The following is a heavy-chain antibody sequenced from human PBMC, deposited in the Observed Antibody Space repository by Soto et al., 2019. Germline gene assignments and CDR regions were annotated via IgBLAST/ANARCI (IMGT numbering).Heavy chain of an antibody. V-gene: IGHV5-51*01. J-gene: IGHJ4*02. CDR1: GYRFTNFW. CDR3: ARHDGVVLTASFDY. D-gene: IGHD2-21*02. CDR2: IYPGDSDI. Sequence: GESLKISCKAFGYRFTNFWIGWVRQMPGKGLEWLGIIYPGDSDIRYSPSFQVQVTISADKSISTTYLQWSSLKASDTAMYYCARHDGVVLTASFDYWGQGTQVTVSS.